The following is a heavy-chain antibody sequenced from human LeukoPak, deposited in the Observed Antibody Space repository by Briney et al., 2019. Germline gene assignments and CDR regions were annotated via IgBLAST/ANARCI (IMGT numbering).Heavy chain of an antibody. J-gene: IGHJ4*02. CDR2: ISSTSRSYI. D-gene: IGHD2-2*01. CDR3: ARDIVVVPAGMNDY. CDR1: GFTFSSYN. Sequence: GGSLRLSCAASGFTFSSYNMNWVRQAPGKGLEWVSSISSTSRSYIYYADSVKGRFTISRDNAKNSLYLQMNSLRAEDTAVYYCARDIVVVPAGMNDYWGQGTLVTVSS. V-gene: IGHV3-21*01.